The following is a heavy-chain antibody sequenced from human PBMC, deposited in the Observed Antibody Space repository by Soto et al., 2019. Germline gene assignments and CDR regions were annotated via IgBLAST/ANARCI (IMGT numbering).Heavy chain of an antibody. CDR2: IIPIFGTA. D-gene: IGHD6-6*01. Sequence: SVKVSCKASGGTFSSYAISWVRQAPGQGLEWMGGIIPIFGTANYAQKFQGRVTITADESTSTAYMELSSLRSEDTAVYYCARDARYSRSSRVGTYYFDYWGQGTLVTVSS. CDR3: ARDARYSRSSRVGTYYFDY. CDR1: GGTFSSYA. J-gene: IGHJ4*02. V-gene: IGHV1-69*13.